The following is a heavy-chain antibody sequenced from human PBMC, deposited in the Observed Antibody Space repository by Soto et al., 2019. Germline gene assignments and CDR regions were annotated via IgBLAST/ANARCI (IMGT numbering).Heavy chain of an antibody. Sequence: QVQLVESGGGVVQPGRSLRLSCAASVFTFSSYAMHWVRQAPGKGLEWVAVISYDGRHESYTDSVKGRFTISRDTSKNTLYLQMNSLRPEDTAIYYCAKDRTSNFWSAYFDSWGQGTLIAVSS. D-gene: IGHD3-3*01. CDR1: VFTFSSYA. J-gene: IGHJ4*02. V-gene: IGHV3-30*04. CDR2: ISYDGRHE. CDR3: AKDRTSNFWSAYFDS.